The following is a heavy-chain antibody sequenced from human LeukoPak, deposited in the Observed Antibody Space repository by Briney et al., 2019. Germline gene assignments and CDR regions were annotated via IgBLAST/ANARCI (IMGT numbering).Heavy chain of an antibody. Sequence: SETLSLTCSVSGGSISSSSYYWGWIRQPPGKGLEWIGSFYYSGSTYYNPSLKSRVTISVDTSKNQFSLKLSSVTAADTAVYYCAGHSWAPGGPDAFDIWGQGTMVTVSS. V-gene: IGHV4-39*01. CDR2: FYYSGST. D-gene: IGHD2-15*01. CDR1: GGSISSSSYY. J-gene: IGHJ3*02. CDR3: AGHSWAPGGPDAFDI.